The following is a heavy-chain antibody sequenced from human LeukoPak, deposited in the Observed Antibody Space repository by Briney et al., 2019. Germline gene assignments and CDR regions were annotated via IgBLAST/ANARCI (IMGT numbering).Heavy chain of an antibody. V-gene: IGHV3-66*01. J-gene: IGHJ4*02. CDR2: IYSDGRT. D-gene: IGHD1/OR15-1a*01. CDR3: ARSNCNSCYLGVWYYFDY. CDR1: GLTFSSNY. Sequence: SGGSLRLSCAASGLTFSSNYMSWVRQAPGKGLEWVSVIYSDGRTYYADSVKGRFTISRDSSKNTLFLQMNSLKTEDTAVYYCARSNCNSCYLGVWYYFDYWGQGTLVTVSS.